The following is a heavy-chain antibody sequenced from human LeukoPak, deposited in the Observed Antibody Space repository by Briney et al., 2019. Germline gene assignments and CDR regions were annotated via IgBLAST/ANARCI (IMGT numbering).Heavy chain of an antibody. D-gene: IGHD1-26*01. Sequence: PWGSLRLSCAASGFTFSSYAMSWVRQAPGKGLEWVSAISGSGGRIYYGASVKGRFTISRDNSKNTLNLQMNSLRAEDTAVYYCATSKYSGSYWGQGTLVTVSS. CDR3: ATSKYSGSY. V-gene: IGHV3-23*01. J-gene: IGHJ4*02. CDR1: GFTFSSYA. CDR2: ISGSGGRI.